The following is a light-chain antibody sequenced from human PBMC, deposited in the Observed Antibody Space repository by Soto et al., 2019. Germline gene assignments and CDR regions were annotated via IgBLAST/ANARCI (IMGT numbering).Light chain of an antibody. J-gene: IGKJ4*01. V-gene: IGKV3-20*01. Sequence: ELVMPQSPATLSVSPGARSSLSGRASQSVSSNLAWYQQKPGQAPRLLIYGASSRATGIPDRFSGSGSGTDFTLTISRLEPEDFAVYYCRQYGSSPLTFGRGTKVDIK. CDR1: QSVSSN. CDR2: GAS. CDR3: RQYGSSPLT.